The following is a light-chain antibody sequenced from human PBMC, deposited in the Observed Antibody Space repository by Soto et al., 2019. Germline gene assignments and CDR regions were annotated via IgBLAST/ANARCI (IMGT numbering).Light chain of an antibody. CDR3: QQLNSYPLT. Sequence: DIQLTQAPSFLSASVGDRVTITCRASQGISTYLVCYQQKPGKAPKLLIYAASTLQSGVPSRFSGSGSGTEFTLTISSLQPEDFATYYCQQLNSYPLTFGGGTKVEIK. CDR1: QGISTY. V-gene: IGKV1-9*01. CDR2: AAS. J-gene: IGKJ4*01.